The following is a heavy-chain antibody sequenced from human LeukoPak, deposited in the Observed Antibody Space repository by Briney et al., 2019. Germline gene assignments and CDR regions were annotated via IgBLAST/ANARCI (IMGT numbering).Heavy chain of an antibody. V-gene: IGHV4-59*01. CDR3: ARVPRQQLVYFDY. D-gene: IGHD6-13*01. CDR1: GGSISSYY. J-gene: IGHJ4*02. Sequence: SETLSLTCTVSGGSISSYYWSWIRQPPGKGLEWIGYIYYSGSTNYNPSLKSRVTISVDTSKNQFSLKLSSVTAADTAVYYCARVPRQQLVYFDYWGQGTLVTVSS. CDR2: IYYSGST.